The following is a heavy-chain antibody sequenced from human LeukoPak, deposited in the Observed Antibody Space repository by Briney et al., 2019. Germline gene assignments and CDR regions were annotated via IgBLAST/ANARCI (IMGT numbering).Heavy chain of an antibody. CDR1: GFGFSNYA. CDR3: AKNGDRGAYCSGGSCYPYYYYYMDV. J-gene: IGHJ6*03. Sequence: GGSLRLSCAASGFGFSNYAMSWVRQVPGKGLEWVSGIRGSGDSTYYVDSVKGRFTISRDNSKNTLYLQMNSLRAEDTAIYYCAKNGDRGAYCSGGSCYPYYYYYMDVWGKGTTVTISS. CDR2: IRGSGDST. V-gene: IGHV3-23*01. D-gene: IGHD2-15*01.